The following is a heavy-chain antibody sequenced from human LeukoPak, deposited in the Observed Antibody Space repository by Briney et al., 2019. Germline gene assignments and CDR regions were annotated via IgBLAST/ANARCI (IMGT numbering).Heavy chain of an antibody. D-gene: IGHD2-15*01. V-gene: IGHV3-30*02. Sequence: GGTLRLSCAASGFTFSSYGMHWVRQAPGKGLEWVAFIRYDGSNKYYADSVKGRFTISRDNSKNTLYLQMNSLRAEDTAVYYCAKDWLLPFDYWGQGTLVTVSS. CDR3: AKDWLLPFDY. J-gene: IGHJ4*02. CDR2: IRYDGSNK. CDR1: GFTFSSYG.